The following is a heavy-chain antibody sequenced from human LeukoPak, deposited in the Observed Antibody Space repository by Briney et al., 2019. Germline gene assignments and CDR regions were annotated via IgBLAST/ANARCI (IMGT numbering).Heavy chain of an antibody. CDR1: GFTFSSYG. CDR2: IRYDGSNK. V-gene: IGHV3-30*02. D-gene: IGHD3-10*01. J-gene: IGHJ4*02. CDR3: ATHHYGSGSYFLKN. Sequence: GGSLRLSCAASGFTFSSYGMHWVRQAPGKGLEWVAFIRYDGSNKYYADSVKGRSTISRDNSKNTLYLQMNSLRAEDTAVYYCATHHYGSGSYFLKNWGQGTLVTVSS.